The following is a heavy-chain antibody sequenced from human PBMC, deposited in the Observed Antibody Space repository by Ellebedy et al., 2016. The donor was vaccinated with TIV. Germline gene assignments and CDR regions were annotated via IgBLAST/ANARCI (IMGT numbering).Heavy chain of an antibody. J-gene: IGHJ6*02. CDR1: GFTFSSYS. CDR2: ISSSSSYI. Sequence: LSLTCAASGFTFSSYSMNWVRQAPGKGLEWVSVISSSSSYIYYADSVKGRFTISRDNAENSLYLQMNSLRAEDTAVYYCARAYVPLSGVSFNRADGMDVWGQGTTVTVSS. CDR3: ARAYVPLSGVSFNRADGMDV. D-gene: IGHD2-8*01. V-gene: IGHV3-21*01.